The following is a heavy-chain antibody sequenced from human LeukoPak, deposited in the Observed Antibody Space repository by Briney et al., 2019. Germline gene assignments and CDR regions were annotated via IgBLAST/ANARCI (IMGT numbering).Heavy chain of an antibody. V-gene: IGHV3-66*01. Sequence: GGSLRLYCVASAFIGSSNYMRRVRQAPGNGLKWVSVLYSGGTTYYSDSVKGRFTISRDHSKNTLYLQMNSLIAEDTAVYYCAKGGGIHVSFDYWGQGTLVTVSS. CDR1: AFIGSSNY. CDR3: AKGGGIHVSFDY. J-gene: IGHJ4*02. D-gene: IGHD3-10*01. CDR2: LYSGGTT.